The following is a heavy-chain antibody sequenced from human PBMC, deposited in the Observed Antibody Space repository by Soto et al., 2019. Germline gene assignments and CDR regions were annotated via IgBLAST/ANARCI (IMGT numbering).Heavy chain of an antibody. J-gene: IGHJ5*02. CDR1: GGSISSGGYY. V-gene: IGHV4-31*03. Sequence: QVQLQESGPGLVKPSQTQSLTCTVSGGSISSGGYYWSWVRQHPGKGLEWIGYIYYSGSTYYNPSLTSRGIMSVDTSKHQFSLNLTSVTAADTAVYYCARSIDPWGQGTLVTVSS. CDR2: IYYSGST. CDR3: ARSIDP.